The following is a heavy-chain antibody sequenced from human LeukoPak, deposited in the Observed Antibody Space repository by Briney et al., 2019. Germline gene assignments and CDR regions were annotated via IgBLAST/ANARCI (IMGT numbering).Heavy chain of an antibody. Sequence: GGSLRLSCSASGFTFADFTMSWFRQSPGQGLEWVGFIRSRVYGGAPEHAASVAARFTISRDDSTSIAYLQMNSLQAEDTAVYYCARGSGRYVMVDWWGQGTLVTVSS. J-gene: IGHJ4*02. CDR3: ARGSGRYVMVDW. D-gene: IGHD6-19*01. V-gene: IGHV3-49*03. CDR2: IRSRVYGGAP. CDR1: GFTFADFT.